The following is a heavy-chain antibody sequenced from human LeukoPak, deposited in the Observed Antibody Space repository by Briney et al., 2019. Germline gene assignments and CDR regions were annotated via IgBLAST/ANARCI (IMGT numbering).Heavy chain of an antibody. CDR3: AGDHRYCSSTSCYRGVGNYYYYYMDV. J-gene: IGHJ6*03. Sequence: GGSLRLSCAASGFTFSSYSMNWVRQAPGKGLEWVSSISSSSSYIYYADSVKGRFTISRDNAKNSLYLQMNSLRAEDTAVYYCAGDHRYCSSTSCYRGVGNYYYYYMDVWGKGTTVTVSS. CDR1: GFTFSSYS. CDR2: ISSSSSYI. D-gene: IGHD2-2*02. V-gene: IGHV3-21*01.